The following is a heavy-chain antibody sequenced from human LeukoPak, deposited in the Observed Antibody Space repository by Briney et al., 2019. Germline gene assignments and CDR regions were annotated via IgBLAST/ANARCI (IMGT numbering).Heavy chain of an antibody. D-gene: IGHD2-15*01. CDR2: ILPDGVTK. Sequence: GGSLRLSCAASGFTFINYAMHWVRQAPGKGLEWVAIILPDGVTKFYADAVKGRFTISRDNSRNTMYLQMNSLTSEDTAVYYCAKDAGEGTTPVYWARGTLDTVSS. V-gene: IGHV3-30-3*01. CDR1: GFTFINYA. CDR3: AKDAGEGTTPVY. J-gene: IGHJ4*02.